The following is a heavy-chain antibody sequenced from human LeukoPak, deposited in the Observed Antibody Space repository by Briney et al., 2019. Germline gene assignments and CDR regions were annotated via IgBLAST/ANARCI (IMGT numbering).Heavy chain of an antibody. D-gene: IGHD3-10*01. CDR1: GGSISSSSYY. CDR3: ARXXNXYGXGSLGLYYFDY. Sequence: MPSETLSLTCTVSGGSISSSSYYWGWIRQPPGKGLEWIGSIYYSGSTYYNPSLKSRVTISVDTSKNQFSLKLSSVTAADTAVYYXARXXNXYGXGSLGLYYFDYWGQGTLVTVSS. J-gene: IGHJ4*02. V-gene: IGHV4-39*01. CDR2: IYYSGST.